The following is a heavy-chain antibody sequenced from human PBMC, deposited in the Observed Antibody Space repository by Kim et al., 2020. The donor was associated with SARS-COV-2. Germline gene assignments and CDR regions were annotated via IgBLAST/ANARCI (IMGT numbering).Heavy chain of an antibody. J-gene: IGHJ6*02. Sequence: GGSLRLSCAASGFTFSSYSMNWVRQAPGKGLEWVSSISSSSSDIYYADSVKGRFTISRDNAKNSLYLQMNSLRAEDTAVYYCASIAAAGFETYYYYGMDVWGQGTTVTVSS. D-gene: IGHD6-13*01. CDR1: GFTFSSYS. V-gene: IGHV3-21*01. CDR2: ISSSSSDI. CDR3: ASIAAAGFETYYYYGMDV.